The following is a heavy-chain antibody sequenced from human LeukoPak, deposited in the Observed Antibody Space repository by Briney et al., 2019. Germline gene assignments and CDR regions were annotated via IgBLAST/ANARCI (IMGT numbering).Heavy chain of an antibody. CDR2: ISARGGST. Sequence: GGSLRLSCAASGFTFRNSGISWVRQHPGKGPEWVSGISARGGSTYYADSVKRRYTISRDNSKNTVYLQMNSLTVDDTAIYYCAKSGDSGGWWLRGYFDYWGQGTPVTVSS. V-gene: IGHV3-23*01. J-gene: IGHJ4*02. D-gene: IGHD6-19*01. CDR1: GFTFRNSG. CDR3: AKSGDSGGWWLRGYFDY.